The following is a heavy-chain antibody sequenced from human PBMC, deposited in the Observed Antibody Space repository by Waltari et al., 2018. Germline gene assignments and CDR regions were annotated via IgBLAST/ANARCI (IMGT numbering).Heavy chain of an antibody. J-gene: IGHJ3*02. V-gene: IGHV4-59*11. D-gene: IGHD6-19*01. CDR2: IYYSGST. CDR1: GGSISSHY. CDR3: ARGHSSGWPDAFDI. Sequence: QVQLQESGPGLVKPSETLSLTCTVSGGSISSHYWSWIRQPPGKGLEWIGYIYYSGSTNYNPSLKSRVTISVDTSKNQFSLKLSSVTAADTAVYYCARGHSSGWPDAFDIWGQGTMVTVSS.